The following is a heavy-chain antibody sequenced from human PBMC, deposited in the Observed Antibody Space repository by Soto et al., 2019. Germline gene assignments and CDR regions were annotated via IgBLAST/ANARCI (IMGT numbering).Heavy chain of an antibody. D-gene: IGHD2-2*03. CDR2: INSDGSST. CDR3: ARVVDIVVVPAASYFDP. Sequence: GGSLRLSCAASGFTFSSYWMHWVRQAPGKGLVWVSRINSDGSSTSYADSVQGRFTISRDNAKNTLYLQMNSLRAEDTAVYYCARVVDIVVVPAASYFDPWGQGTLVTVSS. CDR1: GFTFSSYW. V-gene: IGHV3-74*01. J-gene: IGHJ5*02.